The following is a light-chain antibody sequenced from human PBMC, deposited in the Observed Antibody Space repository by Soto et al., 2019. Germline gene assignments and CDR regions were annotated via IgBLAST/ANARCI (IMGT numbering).Light chain of an antibody. CDR1: QSVSSN. J-gene: IGKJ5*01. CDR3: QQYNNWPPT. CDR2: GAS. V-gene: IGKV3-15*01. Sequence: IVRTQSPATLSLSPGERVTISCRASQSVSSNLAWYKQKPGQAPRLLSYGASTRATGIPARFSGSGSGTEFTLTISSLQSEDFAVYYCQQYNNWPPTFGQGTRLEI.